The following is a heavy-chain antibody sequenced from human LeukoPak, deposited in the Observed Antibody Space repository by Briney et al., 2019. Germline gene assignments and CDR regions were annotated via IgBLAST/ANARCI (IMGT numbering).Heavy chain of an antibody. D-gene: IGHD1-26*01. V-gene: IGHV1-69*13. CDR3: VRVLVKTLGSYFHDDY. Sequence: GASVKVSCRASGGTFSSYAISWVRQAPGQGLEWMGGIIPIFGTANYAQKFQGRVTITADESTSTAYMELSSLRSEDAAVYYCVRVLVKTLGSYFHDDYWGQGTLVTVSS. CDR1: GGTFSSYA. CDR2: IIPIFGTA. J-gene: IGHJ4*02.